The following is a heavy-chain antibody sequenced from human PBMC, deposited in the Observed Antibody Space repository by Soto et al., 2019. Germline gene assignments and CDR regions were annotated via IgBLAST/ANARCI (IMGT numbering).Heavy chain of an antibody. Sequence: GGSLRLSCAASGSTFSSYSMHWVRQAPGKGMEWVAVISYDGNNKSYADSVKGRFTTSRDNSKNTVYLQMNSLRPEDTALYYCARDRRVKGLEWVMAYWGQGTSVTVSS. CDR2: ISYDGNNK. CDR1: GSTFSSYS. D-gene: IGHD3-3*01. CDR3: ARDRRVKGLEWVMAY. J-gene: IGHJ4*02. V-gene: IGHV3-30-3*01.